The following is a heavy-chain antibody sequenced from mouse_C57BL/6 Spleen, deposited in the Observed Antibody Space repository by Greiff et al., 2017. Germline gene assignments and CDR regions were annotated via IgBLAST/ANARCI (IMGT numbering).Heavy chain of an antibody. V-gene: IGHV1S56*01. D-gene: IGHD3-2*02. CDR1: GYSFTSYY. CDR2: IYPGDGDT. J-gene: IGHJ3*01. CDR3: ARSWTAQAAWFAY. Sequence: VQLQQSGPELVKPGASVKISCKASGYSFTSYYIHWVKQRPGQGLEWIGWIYPGDGDTNYNGKFKGKATLTADKSSSTAYMQLSILTSEDSAVYFCARSWTAQAAWFAYWGQGTLVTVSA.